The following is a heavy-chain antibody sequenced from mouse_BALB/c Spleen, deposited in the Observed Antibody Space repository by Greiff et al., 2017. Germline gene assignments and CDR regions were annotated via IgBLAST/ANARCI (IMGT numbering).Heavy chain of an antibody. CDR1: GYSITSDYA. CDR2: ISYSGST. Sequence: ESGPGLVKPSQSLSLTCTVTGYSITSDYAWNWIRQFPGNKLEWMGYISYSGSTSYNPSLKSRISITRDTSKNQFFLQLNSVTTEDTATYYCASRHWFAYWGQGTLVTVSA. CDR3: ASRHWFAY. J-gene: IGHJ3*01. V-gene: IGHV3-2*02.